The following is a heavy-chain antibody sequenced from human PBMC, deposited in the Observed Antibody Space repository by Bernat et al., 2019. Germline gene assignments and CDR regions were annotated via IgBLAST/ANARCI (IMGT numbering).Heavy chain of an antibody. CDR2: INPSGGST. CDR1: GYTFTSYY. Sequence: QVQLMQSGAEVKKPGASVKVSCKASGYTFTSYYMHWVRQAPGQGLEGMGIINPSGGSTNYAQKFQGRVTMTRDTSTSTVYMELSSLRSEDTAVYYCARDRAVYSGNSGVCDYWGQGALVTVSS. D-gene: IGHD4-23*01. V-gene: IGHV1-46*03. J-gene: IGHJ4*02. CDR3: ARDRAVYSGNSGVCDY.